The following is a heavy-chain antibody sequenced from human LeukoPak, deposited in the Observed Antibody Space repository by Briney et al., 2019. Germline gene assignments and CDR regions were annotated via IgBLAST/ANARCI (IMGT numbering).Heavy chain of an antibody. J-gene: IGHJ4*02. CDR1: GFTFSSHG. D-gene: IGHD3-3*01. CDR2: IWYDVDNK. V-gene: IGHV3-33*01. Sequence: GRSLRLSCAASGFTFSSHGMHWVRQAPGKGLEWVAVIWYDVDNKYYLDSVKGRFTISRDNSKNTVYLQMNGLRVEDTAVYYCARDRGYYASYSFDHWGQGTLVTVSS. CDR3: ARDRGYYASYSFDH.